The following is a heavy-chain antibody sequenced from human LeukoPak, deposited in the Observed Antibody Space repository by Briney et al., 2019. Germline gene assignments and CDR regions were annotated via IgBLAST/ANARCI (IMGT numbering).Heavy chain of an antibody. D-gene: IGHD6-19*01. CDR1: GGSISSYY. CDR2: VYYSGST. Sequence: KPSETLSLTCTVSGGSISSYYWSWIRQPPGKGLEGVGYVYYSGSTNYNPALKSRVTISVDTSKHQFSLKLRSVTAADTAVYYCASSLAVAGGGINYWGQGTLVTVSS. CDR3: ASSLAVAGGGINY. J-gene: IGHJ4*02. V-gene: IGHV4-59*01.